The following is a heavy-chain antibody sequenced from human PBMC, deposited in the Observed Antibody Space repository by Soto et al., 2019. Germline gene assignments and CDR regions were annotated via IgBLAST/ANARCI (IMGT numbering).Heavy chain of an antibody. D-gene: IGHD5-18*01. CDR1: GLIFNNYA. V-gene: IGHV3-23*01. CDR3: AKALVPALTAKFGY. J-gene: IGHJ4*02. CDR2: VTASGGGT. Sequence: GGSLRLSCAASGLIFNNYAMTWVRQAPGKGLEWVSTVTASGGGTFYANSVKGRFTISRDNSRNTLHLQMSSLRVEDTALYYCAKALVPALTAKFGYWGQGTLVTVSS.